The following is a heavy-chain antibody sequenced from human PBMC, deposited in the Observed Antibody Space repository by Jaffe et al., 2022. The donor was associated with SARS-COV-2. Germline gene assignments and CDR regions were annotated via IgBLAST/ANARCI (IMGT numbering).Heavy chain of an antibody. CDR2: IIPIFGTA. J-gene: IGHJ6*02. CDR1: GGTFSSYA. CDR3: ARVSAATPSVDYYYGMDV. V-gene: IGHV1-69*01. Sequence: QVQLVQSGAEVKKPGSSVKVSCKASGGTFSSYAISWVRQAPGQGLEWMGGIIPIFGTANYAQKFQGRVTITADESTSTAYMELSSLRSEDTAVYYCARVSAATPSVDYYYGMDVWGQGTTVTVSS. D-gene: IGHD2-15*01.